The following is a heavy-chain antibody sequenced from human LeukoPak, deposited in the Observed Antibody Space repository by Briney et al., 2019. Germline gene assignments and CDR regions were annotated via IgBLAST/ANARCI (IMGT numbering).Heavy chain of an antibody. J-gene: IGHJ5*02. CDR2: ISSSSSYI. Sequence: GGSLRLSCAASGFTFSSYSMNWVRQAPGKGLEWVSSISSSSSYIYYADSVKGRFTISRGNAKNSLYLQMNSLRAEDTAVYYCARVATVTSNWFDPWGQGTLVTVSS. CDR3: ARVATVTSNWFDP. CDR1: GFTFSSYS. V-gene: IGHV3-21*01. D-gene: IGHD4-17*01.